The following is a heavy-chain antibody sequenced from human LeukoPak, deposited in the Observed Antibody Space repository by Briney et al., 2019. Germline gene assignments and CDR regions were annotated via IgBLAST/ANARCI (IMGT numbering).Heavy chain of an antibody. CDR2: ISGSGGST. Sequence: GGSLRLSCAASGFAFSSYAMSWVRQAPGKGLEWVSAISGSGGSTYYADSVKGRFTISRDNSKNTLYLQMNSLRAEDTAVYYCAKVGGRIAVAGNQDYWGQGTLVTVSS. CDR1: GFAFSSYA. J-gene: IGHJ4*02. CDR3: AKVGGRIAVAGNQDY. V-gene: IGHV3-23*01. D-gene: IGHD6-19*01.